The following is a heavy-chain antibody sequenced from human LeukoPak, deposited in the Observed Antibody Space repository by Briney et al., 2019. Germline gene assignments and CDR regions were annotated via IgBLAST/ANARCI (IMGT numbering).Heavy chain of an antibody. J-gene: IGHJ4*02. Sequence: SETLSLTCTVSGGSICNNYWTWIRQPPGKGLEYIGYIYFTGATNYNPSLKSRVTISVDTSKSQFSLKLSSVTPADTAVYFCAKYGNSGWVIDNWGQGALVTVSS. V-gene: IGHV4-59*08. CDR1: GGSICNNY. CDR3: AKYGNSGWVIDN. CDR2: IYFTGAT. D-gene: IGHD6-19*01.